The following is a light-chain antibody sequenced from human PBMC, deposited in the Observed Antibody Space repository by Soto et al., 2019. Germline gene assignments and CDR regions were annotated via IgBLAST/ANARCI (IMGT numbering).Light chain of an antibody. Sequence: QSALTQPASVSGSPGQSITISCNGTSSDIGSYNLVSWYQQHPDRAPKLIIYEGTKRPSGVSNRFSGSKSGSTASLTISGLQAEDEADYHCCSYAGAGTVMFGGGTQLTVL. V-gene: IGLV2-23*01. J-gene: IGLJ3*02. CDR2: EGT. CDR3: CSYAGAGTVM. CDR1: SSDIGSYNL.